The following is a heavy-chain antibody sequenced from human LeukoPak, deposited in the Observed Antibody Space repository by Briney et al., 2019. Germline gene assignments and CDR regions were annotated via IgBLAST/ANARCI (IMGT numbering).Heavy chain of an antibody. D-gene: IGHD6-19*01. CDR3: ARFYDTGWYGHFDY. CDR1: GFTFDDYG. CDR2: ISSSSSTI. Sequence: GGSLRLSCAASGFTFDDYGMSWVRQAPGKGLEWVSYISSSSSTIHYADSVKGRFTISRDNAKNSLYLQMNSLRAEDTAVYYCARFYDTGWYGHFDYWGQGALVAVSS. J-gene: IGHJ4*02. V-gene: IGHV3-48*04.